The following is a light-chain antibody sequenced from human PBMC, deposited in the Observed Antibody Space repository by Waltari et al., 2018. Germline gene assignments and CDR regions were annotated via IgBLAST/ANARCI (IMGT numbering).Light chain of an antibody. CDR3: QQYYRTPLT. CDR1: QSVLYSSNNKNY. Sequence: DIVMTQSPESLAVSLGERATINCNSRQSVLYSSNNKNYLAWYQQKPGQPPKLLIYWASTRESGVPDRFSGSGSGTYFTLIISSLQAEDVAVYYCQQYYRTPLTFGGGTKVEIK. V-gene: IGKV4-1*01. J-gene: IGKJ4*01. CDR2: WAS.